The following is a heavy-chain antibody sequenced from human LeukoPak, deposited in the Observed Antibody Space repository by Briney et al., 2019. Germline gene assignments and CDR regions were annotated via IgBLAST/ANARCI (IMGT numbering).Heavy chain of an antibody. CDR3: AKPLEKYTYGGNFDY. V-gene: IGHV3-23*01. J-gene: IGHJ4*02. CDR2: ISSSADST. D-gene: IGHD4-23*01. Sequence: QPGGSLRLSCEASGFTFSSYVMSWVRQAPGKGLAWVSVISSSADSTYYADSVKGRFTISRDNSKNTLYLQMNNLRAEDTAVYYCAKPLEKYTYGGNFDYWGQGILVTVSS. CDR1: GFTFSSYV.